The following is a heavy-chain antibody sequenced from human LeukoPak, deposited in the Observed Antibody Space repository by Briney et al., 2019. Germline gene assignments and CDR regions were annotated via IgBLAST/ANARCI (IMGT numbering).Heavy chain of an antibody. J-gene: IGHJ4*02. CDR2: ISSSSSTI. CDR3: ARDPSDGTKAFDD. V-gene: IGHV3-48*02. Sequence: AGGSLRLSCAASGFTFSSYSMNWVRQAPGKGLEWVSYISSSSSTIYYAGSVKGRFTISRDNSKNTLYLQMNSLRDEDTAVYYCARDPSDGTKAFDDWGQGTLVTVSS. CDR1: GFTFSSYS.